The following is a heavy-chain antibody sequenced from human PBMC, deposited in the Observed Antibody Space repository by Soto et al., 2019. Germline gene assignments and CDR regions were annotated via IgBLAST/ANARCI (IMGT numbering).Heavy chain of an antibody. Sequence: QVQLQQSGPGLVQPSQTLSLTCAISGDSVSSNSVVWNWIRQSPSRGLEWLGRTYYRSKWYYEYAESLKSRIIINPDTSKNHLSLQLNSVTPEDTGVYYCARLVGNSWIDYWGQGTLVTVSS. J-gene: IGHJ4*02. CDR1: GDSVSSNSVV. D-gene: IGHD6-13*01. V-gene: IGHV6-1*01. CDR2: TYYRSKWYY. CDR3: ARLVGNSWIDY.